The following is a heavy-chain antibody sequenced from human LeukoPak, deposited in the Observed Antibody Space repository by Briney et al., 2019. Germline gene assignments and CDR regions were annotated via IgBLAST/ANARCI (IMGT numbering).Heavy chain of an antibody. D-gene: IGHD3-3*01. CDR1: GGSFSGYY. J-gene: IGHJ4*02. CDR3: ARVGRSRGIFGVVIIGLDY. Sequence: TSETLSLTCAVYGGSFSGYYWSWIRQPPGKGLEWIGEINHSGSTNYNPSLKSRVTISVDTSKNQFSLKLSSVTAADTAVYYCARVGRSRGIFGVVIIGLDYWGQGTLVTVSS. V-gene: IGHV4-34*01. CDR2: INHSGST.